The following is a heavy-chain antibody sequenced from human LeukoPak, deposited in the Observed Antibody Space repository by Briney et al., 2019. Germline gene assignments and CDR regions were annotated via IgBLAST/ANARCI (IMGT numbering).Heavy chain of an antibody. CDR2: IYYSGST. CDR1: GGSISSSSYY. Sequence: TLSLTCTVSGGSISSSSYYWGWIRQPPGKGLEWIGYIYYSGSTYYNPSLKSRVTISVDTSKNQFSLKLSSVTAADTAVYYCARVRRAYYDSSGYYFDYWGQGTLVTVSS. J-gene: IGHJ4*02. CDR3: ARVRRAYYDSSGYYFDY. V-gene: IGHV4-31*03. D-gene: IGHD3-22*01.